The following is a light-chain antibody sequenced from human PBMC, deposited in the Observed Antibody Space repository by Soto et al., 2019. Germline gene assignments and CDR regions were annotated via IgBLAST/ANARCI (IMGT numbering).Light chain of an antibody. CDR3: QQYKTCLT. CDR1: QSVDYN. J-gene: IGKJ4*01. CDR2: GVA. Sequence: EVVLTQSPATLSVSPGERVTLSCRASQSVDYNLAWYQQKPGQAPRLLIYGVATRATGIPARFSGSASGTELTLTISSLQSEDFAIYYCQQYKTCLTFGGGTKVEIK. V-gene: IGKV3-15*01.